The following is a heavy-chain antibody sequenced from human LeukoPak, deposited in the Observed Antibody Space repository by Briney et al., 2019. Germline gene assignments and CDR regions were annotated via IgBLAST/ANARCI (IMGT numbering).Heavy chain of an antibody. CDR1: GFTFSTYG. V-gene: IGHV3-33*01. CDR2: IWYDGSNK. Sequence: QSGRSLRLSCAASGFTFSTYGIHWVRQAPGKGLEWVAVIWYDGSNKYYADSVKGRFTISRDNSKNTLYLQMNSLRAEDTAVYYCTRDVDYYFDYWGQGTLVTVSS. J-gene: IGHJ4*02. CDR3: TRDVDYYFDY.